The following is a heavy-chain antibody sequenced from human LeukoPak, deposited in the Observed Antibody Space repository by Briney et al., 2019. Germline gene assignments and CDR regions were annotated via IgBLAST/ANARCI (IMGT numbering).Heavy chain of an antibody. CDR1: GFTFYDYG. CDR2: INWNGGST. Sequence: PGGSLRLSCAASGFTFYDYGMSWVRQAPGKGLEWVSGINWNGGSTGYADSVKGRFTISRDNAKNSLYLQMNSLRAEDTALYYCARGRGVAGSLGYFDYWGQGTLVTVSS. V-gene: IGHV3-20*04. D-gene: IGHD6-19*01. CDR3: ARGRGVAGSLGYFDY. J-gene: IGHJ4*02.